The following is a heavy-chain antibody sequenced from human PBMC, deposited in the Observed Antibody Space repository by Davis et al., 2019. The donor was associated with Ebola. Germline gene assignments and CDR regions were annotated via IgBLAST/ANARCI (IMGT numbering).Heavy chain of an antibody. CDR3: ARHVDDFWSGYYVDFWFDP. D-gene: IGHD3-3*01. V-gene: IGHV4-59*08. CDR2: IYYSGST. CDR1: GGSISSYY. J-gene: IGHJ5*02. Sequence: SETLSLTCTVSGGSISSYYWSWIRQPPGKGLEWIGYIYYSGSTNYNPSLKSRVTISVDTSKNQFSLKLSSVTAADTAVYYCARHVDDFWSGYYVDFWFDPWGQGTLVTVSS.